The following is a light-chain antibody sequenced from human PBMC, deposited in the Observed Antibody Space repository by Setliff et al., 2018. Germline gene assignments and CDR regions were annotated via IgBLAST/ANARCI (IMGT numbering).Light chain of an antibody. CDR1: QSLLYSSNNKNY. CDR3: QQYFSTPFT. V-gene: IGKV4-1*01. Sequence: IVMTQSPDSLAVSLGERATINCKSSQSLLYSSNNKNYLAWYQQKPGQPPRLLVYWASARQSGVPDRFSGSGSGTDFTLTISNLQAEDVAVYYCQQYFSTPFTFGPGTKVDIK. J-gene: IGKJ3*01. CDR2: WAS.